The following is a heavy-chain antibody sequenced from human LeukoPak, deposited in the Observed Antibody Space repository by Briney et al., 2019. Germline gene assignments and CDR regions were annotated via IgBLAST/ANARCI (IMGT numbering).Heavy chain of an antibody. D-gene: IGHD4-17*01. J-gene: IGHJ3*02. CDR1: GYSFTSYW. V-gene: IGHV5-51*01. Sequence: GESLEISCKGSGYSFTSYWIGWVRQMPGKGLEWMGIIYPGDSDTRYSPSFQGQVTISADKSISTAYLQWSSLKASDTAMYYCAKTTVIPNYADAFDIWGQGTMVTVSS. CDR3: AKTTVIPNYADAFDI. CDR2: IYPGDSDT.